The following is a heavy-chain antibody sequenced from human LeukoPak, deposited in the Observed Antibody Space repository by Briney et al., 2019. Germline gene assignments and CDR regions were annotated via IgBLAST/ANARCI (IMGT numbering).Heavy chain of an antibody. Sequence: SETLSLTCTVSGYSISSGYYWGRIRQPPGKGLEWIGSIYHSGSTYYNPSLKSRVTISVDTSKNQFSLKLSSVTAADTAVYYCARGGFEQWQSNFDYWGQGTLATVSS. J-gene: IGHJ4*02. CDR3: ARGGFEQWQSNFDY. D-gene: IGHD6-19*01. CDR1: GYSISSGYY. CDR2: IYHSGST. V-gene: IGHV4-38-2*02.